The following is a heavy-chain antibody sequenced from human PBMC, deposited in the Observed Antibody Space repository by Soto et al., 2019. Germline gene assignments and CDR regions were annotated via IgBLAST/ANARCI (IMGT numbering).Heavy chain of an antibody. Sequence: QVQLVQSGAEVKKPGASVKVSCKASGYTFTSYGISWVRQAPGQGLEWMGWISAYNGNTKYAQKLQGRVTMTTDTAASPGYMELRRLRADGTAVYYCTRDRAVALIDYWGQGSLVTVSS. J-gene: IGHJ4*02. CDR3: TRDRAVALIDY. D-gene: IGHD6-19*01. CDR1: GYTFTSYG. V-gene: IGHV1-18*01. CDR2: ISAYNGNT.